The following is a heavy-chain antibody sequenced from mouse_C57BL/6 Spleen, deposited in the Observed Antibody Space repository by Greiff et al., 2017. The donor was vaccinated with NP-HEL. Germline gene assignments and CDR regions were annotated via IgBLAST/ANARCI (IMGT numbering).Heavy chain of an antibody. CDR3: ARDRRDSSGSDAMDY. Sequence: EVQRVESGGGLVKPGGSLKLSCAASGFTFSSYAMSWVRQTPEKRLEWVATISDGGSYTYYPDNVKGRFTISRDNAKNNLYLQMSHLKSEDTAMYYCARDRRDSSGSDAMDYWGQGTSVTVSS. CDR2: ISDGGSYT. D-gene: IGHD3-2*02. CDR1: GFTFSSYA. J-gene: IGHJ4*01. V-gene: IGHV5-4*01.